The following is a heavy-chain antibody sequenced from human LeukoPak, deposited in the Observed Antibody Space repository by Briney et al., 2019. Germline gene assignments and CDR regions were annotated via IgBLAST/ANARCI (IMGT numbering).Heavy chain of an antibody. CDR2: ISYDGGNK. D-gene: IGHD3-10*01. V-gene: IGHV3-30-3*01. CDR1: GFTFSSYA. J-gene: IGHJ3*02. CDR3: ARDRGDAFDI. Sequence: GGSLRLSCAASGFTFSSYAMHWVRQAPGKGLEWVAVISYDGGNKYYADSVKGRFTISRDNSKNTLYLQMNSLRAEDTAVYYCARDRGDAFDIWGQGTMVTVPS.